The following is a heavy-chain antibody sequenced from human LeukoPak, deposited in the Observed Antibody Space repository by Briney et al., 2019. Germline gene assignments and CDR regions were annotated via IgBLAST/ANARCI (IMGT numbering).Heavy chain of an antibody. CDR3: AREYYDSSAYNQEAIDY. V-gene: IGHV1-2*02. Sequence: ASVKVSCKASGYTFTDYYMHWVRQAPGQGLEWLGWINPNSGGTNYVQKVQGRVTMTRDTSISTAYMELSRLRSDDTAVYYCAREYYDSSAYNQEAIDYWGQGTLVTVSS. CDR2: INPNSGGT. J-gene: IGHJ4*02. CDR1: GYTFTDYY. D-gene: IGHD3-22*01.